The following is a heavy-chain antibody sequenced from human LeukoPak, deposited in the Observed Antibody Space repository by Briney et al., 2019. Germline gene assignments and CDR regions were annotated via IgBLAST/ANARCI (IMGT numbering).Heavy chain of an antibody. J-gene: IGHJ1*01. CDR1: GGTFSSYA. CDR3: ARGRSLGALQWLVTEYSQH. V-gene: IGHV1-69*05. Sequence: SVKVSCKASGGTFSSYAISWVRQAPGQGLEWMGRIIPIFGTANYAQKFQGRVTITTDESTSTAYMELSSLRSEDTAVYYCARGRSLGALQWLVTEYSQHWGQGTLVTVSS. D-gene: IGHD6-19*01. CDR2: IIPIFGTA.